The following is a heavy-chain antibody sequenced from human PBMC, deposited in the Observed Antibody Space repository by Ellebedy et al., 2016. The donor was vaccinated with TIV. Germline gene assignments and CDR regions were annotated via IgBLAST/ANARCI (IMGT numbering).Heavy chain of an antibody. V-gene: IGHV3-33*01. CDR1: GFTSSRYG. J-gene: IGHJ3*02. CDR3: ARDEPGTAAPDAFDT. CDR2: IWSDGSNK. Sequence: PGGSLRLSCTASGFTSSRYGMHWVRQAPGKGLEWVAVIWSDGSNKYYADSVKGRFTISRDNSKNTLYLQMNSLRAEDTAVYYCARDEPGTAAPDAFDTWGQGTMVTVSS. D-gene: IGHD6-25*01.